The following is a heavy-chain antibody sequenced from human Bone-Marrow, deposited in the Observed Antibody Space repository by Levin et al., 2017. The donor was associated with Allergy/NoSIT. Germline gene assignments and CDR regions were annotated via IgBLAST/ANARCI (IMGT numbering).Heavy chain of an antibody. CDR1: GDSINSGDYS. Sequence: KTSETLSLTCTVSGDSINSGDYSWNWIRQPPGKGLEWIGYKSYSGSIYYNPSLKSRVSISVETSKNQFSLKLNSVTAADTAVFYCARATWNDYSYSFDSWGQGMLVTVSS. V-gene: IGHV4-30-4*01. D-gene: IGHD4-11*01. J-gene: IGHJ4*02. CDR3: ARATWNDYSYSFDS. CDR2: KSYSGSI.